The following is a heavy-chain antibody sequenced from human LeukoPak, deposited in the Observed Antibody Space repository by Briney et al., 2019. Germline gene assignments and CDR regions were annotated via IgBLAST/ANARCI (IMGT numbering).Heavy chain of an antibody. Sequence: SETLSLTCAVSGYSISSGYYWGWIRQPPGKGLEWIGSIYHSGSTYYNPSLKSRVTISVDTSKNQFSLKLSSVAAADTAVYYCARGFSSKHNYYYYYMDVWGKGTTVTVSS. CDR1: GYSISSGYY. J-gene: IGHJ6*03. V-gene: IGHV4-38-2*01. D-gene: IGHD6-13*01. CDR2: IYHSGST. CDR3: ARGFSSKHNYYYYYMDV.